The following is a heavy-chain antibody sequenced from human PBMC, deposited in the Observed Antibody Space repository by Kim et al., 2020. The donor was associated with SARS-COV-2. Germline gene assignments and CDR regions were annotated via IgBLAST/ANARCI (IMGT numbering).Heavy chain of an antibody. Sequence: GGSLRLSCTASGFTFGDYAMSWFRQAPGKGLEWVGFIRSKAYGGTTEYAASVKGRFTISRDDSKSIAYLQMNSLKTEDTAVYYCTRAGSLRYFDWLLFYDAFDIWGQGTMVTVSS. CDR1: GFTFGDYA. V-gene: IGHV3-49*03. D-gene: IGHD3-9*01. CDR2: IRSKAYGGTT. J-gene: IGHJ3*02. CDR3: TRAGSLRYFDWLLFYDAFDI.